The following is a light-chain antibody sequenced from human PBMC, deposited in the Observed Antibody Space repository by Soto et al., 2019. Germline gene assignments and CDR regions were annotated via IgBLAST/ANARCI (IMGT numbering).Light chain of an antibody. CDR1: QGINTY. J-gene: IGKJ5*01. Sequence: DIQMTQSPSSVSASVGARVTITCRASQGINTYVAWYQQKTVKAPKLLIYDASNLQSGVPSRFTGSGSGTDFTLTISRLQPEEFATYYCQQAKSYPITFGQGTRLEIK. CDR2: DAS. CDR3: QQAKSYPIT. V-gene: IGKV1-12*01.